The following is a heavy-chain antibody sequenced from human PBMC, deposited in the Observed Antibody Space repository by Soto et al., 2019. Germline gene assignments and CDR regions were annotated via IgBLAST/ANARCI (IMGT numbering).Heavy chain of an antibody. V-gene: IGHV1-24*01. J-gene: IGHJ3*02. CDR2: FDPEDGET. Sequence: VASVKVSCKVSGYTLTELSMHWVRQAPGKGLEWMGGFDPEDGETIYAQKFQGRVTMTEDTSTDTAYMELSSLRSEDTAVYYCATERPIAAAGTVAFDIWGQGTMVTVSS. D-gene: IGHD6-13*01. CDR3: ATERPIAAAGTVAFDI. CDR1: GYTLTELS.